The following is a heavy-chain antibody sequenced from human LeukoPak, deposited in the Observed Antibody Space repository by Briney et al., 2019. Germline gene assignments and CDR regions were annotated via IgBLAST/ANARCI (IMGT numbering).Heavy chain of an antibody. J-gene: IGHJ3*01. D-gene: IGHD3-16*01. Sequence: GSLRLSCAASGFTFSLYDMHWVRQATGKSLEWVSGIGNEGSTFYPGSLKGRFTISRDNAKNSLYLQMNSLSAEDTAVYYCIRDLGLSHAYGAFDVWGQGALVTVSS. CDR3: IRDLGLSHAYGAFDV. V-gene: IGHV3-13*01. CDR1: GFTFSLYD. CDR2: IGNEGST.